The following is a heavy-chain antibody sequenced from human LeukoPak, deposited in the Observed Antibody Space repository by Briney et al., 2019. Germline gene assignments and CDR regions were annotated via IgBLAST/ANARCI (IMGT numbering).Heavy chain of an antibody. CDR2: ISSSSSYI. CDR1: GFTFSSYA. J-gene: IGHJ4*02. D-gene: IGHD3-22*01. V-gene: IGHV3-21*01. Sequence: PGGSLRLSCAASGFTFSSYAMSWVRQAPGKGLEWVSSISSSSSYIYYADSVKGRFTISRDNAKNSLYLQMNSLRAEDTAVYYCARDQGDYYDSSGYSDYWGQGTLVTVSS. CDR3: ARDQGDYYDSSGYSDY.